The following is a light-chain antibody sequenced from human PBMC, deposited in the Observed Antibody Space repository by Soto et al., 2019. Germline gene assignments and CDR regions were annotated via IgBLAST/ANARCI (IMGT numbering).Light chain of an antibody. Sequence: EIVLTQSPGTLSLSPGERVTLSCRASQSVSSSYLAWYQQKPGQAPRLLINGASSRATGIPDRFSGSGSGTDFTLTISSLEPEDFAVYYCQQYGSSPITFGQGTRLGSK. J-gene: IGKJ5*01. CDR3: QQYGSSPIT. V-gene: IGKV3-20*01. CDR2: GAS. CDR1: QSVSSSY.